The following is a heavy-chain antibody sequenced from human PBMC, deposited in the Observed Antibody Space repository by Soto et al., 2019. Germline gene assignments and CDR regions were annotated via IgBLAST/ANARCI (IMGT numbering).Heavy chain of an antibody. D-gene: IGHD6-13*01. J-gene: IGHJ6*02. Sequence: ASVKVSCKASGGTFSSYAISWVRQAPGQGLEWMGGIIPIFGTANYAQKFQGRVTITADESTSTAYMELSSLRSEDTAVYYCARASPSAAAGVYGMDVWGQGTTVTVSS. CDR1: GGTFSSYA. CDR3: ARASPSAAAGVYGMDV. V-gene: IGHV1-69*13. CDR2: IIPIFGTA.